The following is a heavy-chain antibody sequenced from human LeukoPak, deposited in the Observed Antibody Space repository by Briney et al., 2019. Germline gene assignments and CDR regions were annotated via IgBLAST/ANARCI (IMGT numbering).Heavy chain of an antibody. D-gene: IGHD3-10*01. CDR1: GFTFSSYS. J-gene: IGHJ4*02. CDR2: ISSSSSYI. V-gene: IGHV3-21*01. Sequence: GGSLRLSCAASGFTFSSYSMNWVRQAPGKGLEWVSSISSSSSYIYYADSVKGRFTISRDNAKNSLYLQMNSLRAEDTAVYYCASRNPMVRGVSDDYWGQGTLVTVSS. CDR3: ASRNPMVRGVSDDY.